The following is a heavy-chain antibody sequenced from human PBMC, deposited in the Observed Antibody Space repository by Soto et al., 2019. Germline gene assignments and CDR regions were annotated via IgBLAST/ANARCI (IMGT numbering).Heavy chain of an antibody. CDR3: AVGYCSSTGCYTGQDY. CDR1: GGTFSSYA. J-gene: IGHJ4*02. Sequence: ASVKVSCKASGGTFSSYAISWVRQAPGQGLEWMGGIIPIFGTANYAQKFQGRVTITADESTSTAYMELSSLRSEDTAVYYCAVGYCSSTGCYTGQDYWGQGTLVTVSS. D-gene: IGHD2-2*02. V-gene: IGHV1-69*13. CDR2: IIPIFGTA.